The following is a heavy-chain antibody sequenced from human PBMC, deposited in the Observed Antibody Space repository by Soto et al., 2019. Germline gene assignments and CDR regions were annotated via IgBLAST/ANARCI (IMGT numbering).Heavy chain of an antibody. CDR2: IYYSGST. D-gene: IGHD1-26*01. CDR1: GGSISSGGYY. CDR3: AREGGIEGATDADY. V-gene: IGHV4-31*03. Sequence: QVQLQESGPGLVKPSQTLSLTCTVSGGSISSGGYYWSWIRQHPGKGLEWIGYIYYSGSTYYNPSLKSRVTISADTFKDQSSLKLSSGTAAATAVYYFAREGGIEGATDADYWGQGTLVTVSS. J-gene: IGHJ4*02.